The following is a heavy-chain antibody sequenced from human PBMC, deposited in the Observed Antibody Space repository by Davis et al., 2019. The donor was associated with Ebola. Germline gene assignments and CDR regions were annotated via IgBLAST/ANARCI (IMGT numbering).Heavy chain of an antibody. Sequence: PSETLSLTCTVSGGSISRGSYYWSWIRQPAGKGLEWIGRIYTSGSTNYNPSLKSRVTMSVDTSKNQFSLKLSSVTAADTAVYYCARVRCSGGSSSYYYGMDVWGQGTTVTVSS. J-gene: IGHJ6*02. D-gene: IGHD2-15*01. CDR2: IYTSGST. CDR3: ARVRCSGGSSSYYYGMDV. V-gene: IGHV4-61*02. CDR1: GGSISRGSYY.